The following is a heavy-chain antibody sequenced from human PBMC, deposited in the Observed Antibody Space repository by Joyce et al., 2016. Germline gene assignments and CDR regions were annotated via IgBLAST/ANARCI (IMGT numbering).Heavy chain of an antibody. Sequence: EFQLVESGGGLVQPGGSLRLSCAASGFTFSSYWMSRVRQAPGKGLEWVANIKKDGSDKNYVDSVKGRFTISRDNAKNSLYLQMNSLGAENTALYYCARDIRARFDYWGQGTLVTVSS. V-gene: IGHV3-7*05. CDR3: ARDIRARFDY. CDR1: GFTFSSYW. J-gene: IGHJ4*02. CDR2: IKKDGSDK.